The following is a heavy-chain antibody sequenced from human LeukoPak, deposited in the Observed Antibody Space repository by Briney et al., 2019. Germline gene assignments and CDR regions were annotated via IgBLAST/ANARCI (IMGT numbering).Heavy chain of an antibody. CDR3: ARAEYYYDSSGYYY. J-gene: IGHJ4*02. Sequence: GGSLRLSCAASGFTFSSYAMSWVRQAPGKGLEWVPAISGSGGSTYYADSVKGRFTISRDNSKNTLYLQMNSLRAEDTAVYYCARAEYYYDSSGYYYWGQGTLVTVSS. CDR2: ISGSGGST. D-gene: IGHD3-22*01. V-gene: IGHV3-23*01. CDR1: GFTFSSYA.